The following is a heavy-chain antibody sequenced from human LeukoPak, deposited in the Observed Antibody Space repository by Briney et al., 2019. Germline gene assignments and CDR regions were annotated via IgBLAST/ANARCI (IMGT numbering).Heavy chain of an antibody. D-gene: IGHD3-10*01. CDR2: MNPNSGNT. Sequence: ASVKVSCKASGYTFTSYDINWVRQATGQGLEWMGWMNPNSGNTGYAQKFQGRVTMTRNTSISTAYMELRSLRSDDTAVYYCARLNYGSGSNIDYWGQGTLVTVSS. CDR1: GYTFTSYD. V-gene: IGHV1-8*01. J-gene: IGHJ4*02. CDR3: ARLNYGSGSNIDY.